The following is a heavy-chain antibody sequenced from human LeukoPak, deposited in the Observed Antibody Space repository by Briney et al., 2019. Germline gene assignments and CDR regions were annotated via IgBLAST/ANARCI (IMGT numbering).Heavy chain of an antibody. Sequence: GGSLRLSCAASGFTFSSYAMSWVRQAPGKGLEWVSAISGSGGSTYYADSVKGRFTISRDNAKNSLYLQMNSLRAEDTAVYYCARGGPSIIRGVIRGAVAYYYYYMDVWGKGTTVTIS. J-gene: IGHJ6*03. V-gene: IGHV3-23*01. D-gene: IGHD3-10*01. CDR3: ARGGPSIIRGVIRGAVAYYYYYMDV. CDR1: GFTFSSYA. CDR2: ISGSGGST.